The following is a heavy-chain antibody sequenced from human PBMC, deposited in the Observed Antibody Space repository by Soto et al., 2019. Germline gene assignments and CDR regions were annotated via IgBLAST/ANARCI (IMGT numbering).Heavy chain of an antibody. CDR2: IYPGDSDT. J-gene: IGHJ6*02. CDR1: GYSFTSYW. D-gene: IGHD5-18*01. Sequence: GESLNTSCKGSGYSFTSYWIGWVRQMPGKGLEWMGIIYPGDSDTRYSPSFQGQVTISADKSISTAYLQWSSLKASDTAMYYCASYSYGATSKYGMDVWGQGTTVTVSS. V-gene: IGHV5-51*01. CDR3: ASYSYGATSKYGMDV.